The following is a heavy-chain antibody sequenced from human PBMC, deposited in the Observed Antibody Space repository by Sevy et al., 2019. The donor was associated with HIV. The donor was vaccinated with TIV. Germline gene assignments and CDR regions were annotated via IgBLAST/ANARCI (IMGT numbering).Heavy chain of an antibody. CDR2: IIHIFGTA. D-gene: IGHD2-15*01. V-gene: IGHV1-69*13. CDR3: ARHCSGGSCYSVLYY. CDR1: GGTFSSYA. J-gene: IGHJ4*02. Sequence: ASVKVSCKASGGTFSSYAISWVRQAPGQGLEWMGGIIHIFGTANYAQKFQGRVTITADESTSTAYMELSSLRSEDTAVYYCARHCSGGSCYSVLYYWGQGTLVTVSS.